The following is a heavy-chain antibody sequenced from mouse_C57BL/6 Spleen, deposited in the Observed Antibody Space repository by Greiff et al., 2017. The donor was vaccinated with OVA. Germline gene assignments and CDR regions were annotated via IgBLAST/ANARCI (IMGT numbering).Heavy chain of an antibody. D-gene: IGHD2-1*01. CDR2: IWGDGST. V-gene: IGHV2-3*01. Sequence: VMLVESGPGLVAPSQSLSITCTVSGFSSTSYGVNWVRQPPGKGLEWLGVIWGDGSTNYHSALISRLSISKDKSKSQVFLKLNSLQTDDTATYYCAKRGILLSHWYFDVWGTGTTVTVSS. J-gene: IGHJ1*03. CDR3: AKRGILLSHWYFDV. CDR1: GFSSTSYG.